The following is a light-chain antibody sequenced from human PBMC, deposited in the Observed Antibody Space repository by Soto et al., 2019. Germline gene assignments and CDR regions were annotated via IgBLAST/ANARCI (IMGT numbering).Light chain of an antibody. CDR1: QSVSSY. CDR2: DAS. V-gene: IGKV3-11*01. J-gene: IGKJ5*01. Sequence: EIVLTQSPATLSLSPGERATLSCRASQSVSSYLAWYQQKPGQAPRLLIYDASNRATGIPARFSGSGSGTDFTLTISSLEPEDSAVYYCQQYGRSPPFGQGTRLDIK. CDR3: QQYGRSPP.